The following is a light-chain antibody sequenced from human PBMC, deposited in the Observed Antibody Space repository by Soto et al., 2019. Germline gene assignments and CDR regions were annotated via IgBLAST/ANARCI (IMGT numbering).Light chain of an antibody. V-gene: IGKV1-5*03. CDR1: QNVNNC. CDR2: KAS. J-gene: IGKJ1*01. Sequence: DIQMTQSPSTLSASVGDRVTITCRASQNVNNCLAWYQQKPGKAPKLLIHKASNLESGVPSRFSGSGSGTEFTLTISSLQSEDFAVYYCQQYNNWPFPSWTFGQGTKVEIK. CDR3: QQYNNWPFPSWT.